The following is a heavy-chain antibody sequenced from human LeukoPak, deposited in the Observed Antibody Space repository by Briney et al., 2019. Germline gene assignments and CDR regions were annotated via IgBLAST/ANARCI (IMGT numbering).Heavy chain of an antibody. CDR2: ISWNSGSI. V-gene: IGHV3-9*01. CDR3: AWSDSGVSAFDD. D-gene: IGHD4-17*01. Sequence: GGSLRLSCAASGFTFDDYAMHWVRQAPGKGLEWVSGISWNSGSIGYADSVKGRFTISRDNAKNSLYLQMNSLRAEDTALYYCAWSDSGVSAFDDWGHATLVTVCS. J-gene: IGHJ4*01. CDR1: GFTFDDYA.